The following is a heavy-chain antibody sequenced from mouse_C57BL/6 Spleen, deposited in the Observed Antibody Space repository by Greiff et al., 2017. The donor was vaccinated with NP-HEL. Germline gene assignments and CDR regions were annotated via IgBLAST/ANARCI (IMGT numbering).Heavy chain of an antibody. J-gene: IGHJ4*01. CDR2: IRSKSNNYAT. V-gene: IGHV10-1*01. Sequence: EVQGVESGGGLVQPKGSLKLSCAASGFSFNTYAMNWVRQAPGKGLEWVARIRSKSNNYATYYADSVKDRFTISRDDSESMLYLQMNNLKTEDTAMYYWVRQGGSAMDYWGQGTSVTVSS. D-gene: IGHD1-1*01. CDR3: VRQGGSAMDY. CDR1: GFSFNTYA.